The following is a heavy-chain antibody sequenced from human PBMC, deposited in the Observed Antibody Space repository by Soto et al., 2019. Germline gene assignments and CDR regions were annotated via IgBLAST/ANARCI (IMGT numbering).Heavy chain of an antibody. CDR2: ISGRGGTT. CDR3: AKWSNYCSSTSCYTDY. D-gene: IGHD2-2*02. J-gene: IGHJ4*02. CDR1: GFTFSSYA. Sequence: EVQLLDSGGGLVQPGGSLRLSCAASGFTFSSYAMSWVRQAPGKGLEWVSVISGRGGTTYYADSVKGRFTISRDNSKNTLYLQMSSLRAEDTAVYYCAKWSNYCSSTSCYTDYWGQGTLVTVSS. V-gene: IGHV3-23*01.